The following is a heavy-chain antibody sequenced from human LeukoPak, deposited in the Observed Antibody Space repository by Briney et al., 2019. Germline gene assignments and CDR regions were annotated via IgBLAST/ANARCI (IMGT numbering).Heavy chain of an antibody. CDR2: INTKSGDT. CDR1: GYTFTRYD. D-gene: IGHD2-15*01. CDR3: ARVDGSPDY. J-gene: IGHJ4*02. V-gene: IGHV1-8*03. Sequence: ASVKVSCKASGYTFTRYDINWVRQATGQGLEWMGWINTKSGDTGHAQKFRGRVTITRDTSISTDYMELSSLRSEDTAVYFCARVDGSPDYWGQGTLVTVSS.